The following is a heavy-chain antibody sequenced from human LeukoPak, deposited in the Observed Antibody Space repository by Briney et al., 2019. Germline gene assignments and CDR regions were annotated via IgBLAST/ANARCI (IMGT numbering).Heavy chain of an antibody. CDR2: IIPIFGTA. Sequence: GASVKVSCKASGGTFSSYAISWVRQAPGQGLEWMGGIIPIFGTANYAQKFQGRVTITADKSTSTAYMELRSLRSDDTAVYYCARDTPRGVLWFGELLNMDVWGKGTTVTVSS. CDR1: GGTFSSYA. D-gene: IGHD3-10*01. J-gene: IGHJ6*03. V-gene: IGHV1-69*06. CDR3: ARDTPRGVLWFGELLNMDV.